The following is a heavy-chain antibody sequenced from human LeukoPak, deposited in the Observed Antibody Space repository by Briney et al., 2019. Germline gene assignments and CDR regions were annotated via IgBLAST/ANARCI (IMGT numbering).Heavy chain of an antibody. J-gene: IGHJ3*02. Sequence: GASVTISCKGSGYKFNDQGMNWVRQAPGQGLEWMGWINTHTGNPTYAQGFTGRFVFSLDKSVNTTYLQIISLKAEDTAIYYCAREIKRFDIWGQGTMVTVSS. D-gene: IGHD5-24*01. CDR3: AREIKRFDI. CDR2: INTHTGNP. V-gene: IGHV7-4-1*02. CDR1: GYKFNDQG.